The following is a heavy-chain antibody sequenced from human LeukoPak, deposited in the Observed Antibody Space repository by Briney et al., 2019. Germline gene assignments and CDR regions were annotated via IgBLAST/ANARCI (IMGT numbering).Heavy chain of an antibody. D-gene: IGHD6-19*01. V-gene: IGHV4-34*01. CDR3: ARGVRIAVAHPHLDY. Sequence: SETLSLTCAVYGGSFSGYSWSWIRQPPGRGLGWIGEINHSGSTNYNPSLKSRVTISVDTSNKQFSLKLSSVTAADTAVYYCARGVRIAVAHPHLDYWGLGSLVTVSS. CDR1: GGSFSGYS. J-gene: IGHJ4*02. CDR2: INHSGST.